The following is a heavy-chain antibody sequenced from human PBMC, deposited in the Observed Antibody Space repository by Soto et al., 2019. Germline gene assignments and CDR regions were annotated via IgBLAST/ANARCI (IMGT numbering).Heavy chain of an antibody. J-gene: IGHJ4*02. Sequence: EVQLVESGGGLVQPGGSLRLSCAASGFMFSSYTMNWVRQAPGKGLEWVSSVSFRGDIYYADSLEGRFTISRDDAKNSLYLQMNSLRAEDTAVYYCARGCSSASCYYYWGQGTLVTVSS. D-gene: IGHD2-2*01. CDR2: VSFRGDI. CDR1: GFMFSSYT. CDR3: ARGCSSASCYYY. V-gene: IGHV3-21*01.